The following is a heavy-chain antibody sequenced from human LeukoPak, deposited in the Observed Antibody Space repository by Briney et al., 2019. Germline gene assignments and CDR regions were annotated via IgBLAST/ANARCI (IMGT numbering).Heavy chain of an antibody. J-gene: IGHJ5*02. Sequence: PGGSLRLSCAASGFTFSNYNMNWVRQAPGKGLEWVSYISSSGSTIYYADSVKGRFTISRDNAKNSLYLQMNSLRAEDTAVYYCASSAGTSDWFDPWGQGTLVTVSS. CDR2: ISSSGSTI. CDR3: ASSAGTSDWFDP. CDR1: GFTFSNYN. D-gene: IGHD1-1*01. V-gene: IGHV3-48*04.